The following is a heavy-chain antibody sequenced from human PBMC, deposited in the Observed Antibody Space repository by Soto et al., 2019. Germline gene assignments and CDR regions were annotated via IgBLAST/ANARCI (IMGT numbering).Heavy chain of an antibody. CDR2: ISSDGSST. V-gene: IGHV3-74*01. J-gene: IGHJ4*02. Sequence: PGGSLRLSCAASGFTFSSSWMHWVRQVPGKGLVWVSRISSDGSSTYYADSVKGRFTISRDNAKNTLYLHMNSLRAEDTAVYYCARSGGSAFDYWGQGTLVTVSS. D-gene: IGHD2-15*01. CDR3: ARSGGSAFDY. CDR1: GFTFSSSW.